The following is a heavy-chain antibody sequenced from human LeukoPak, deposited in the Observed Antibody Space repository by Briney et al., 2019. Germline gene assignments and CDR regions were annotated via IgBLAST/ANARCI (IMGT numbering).Heavy chain of an antibody. CDR2: IYYSGST. Sequence: PSETLSLTCIVSGGSISSGGYYWSWIRQHPGKGLEWIGYIYYSGSTYYNPSLKSRVTISLDTSKNQFSLKLSSVTAADTAVYYSARTNLRLKIDYWGQGTLVTVSS. CDR3: ARTNLRLKIDY. J-gene: IGHJ4*02. D-gene: IGHD4-17*01. V-gene: IGHV4-31*03. CDR1: GGSISSGGYY.